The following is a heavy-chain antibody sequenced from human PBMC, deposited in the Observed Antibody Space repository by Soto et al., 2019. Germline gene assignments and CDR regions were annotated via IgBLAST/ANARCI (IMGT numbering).Heavy chain of an antibody. CDR2: ISYDGSNK. D-gene: IGHD1-26*01. Sequence: PGGSLRLSCAASGFTFSSYGMHWVRQAPGKWLEWVAVISYDGSNKYYADSVKGRFTISRDNSKNTLYLQMNSLRAEDTAVYYCAKDRGGSPGYWGQGTLVNVSS. CDR1: GFTFSSYG. J-gene: IGHJ4*02. V-gene: IGHV3-30*18. CDR3: AKDRGGSPGY.